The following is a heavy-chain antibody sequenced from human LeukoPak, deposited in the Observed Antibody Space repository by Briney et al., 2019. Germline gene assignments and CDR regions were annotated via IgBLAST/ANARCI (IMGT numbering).Heavy chain of an antibody. V-gene: IGHV3-30*03. Sequence: PGGSLRLSCAASGFTFSNYGMHWVRQAPGKGLEWVALMSYEGSNIKYADSVKGRFTISRDNSKNTLYLQMNSLRTEDTAVYYCTRHGRGSLNVFDVWGQGTMVTVSS. CDR2: MSYEGSNI. J-gene: IGHJ3*01. CDR1: GFTFSNYG. D-gene: IGHD1-26*01. CDR3: TRHGRGSLNVFDV.